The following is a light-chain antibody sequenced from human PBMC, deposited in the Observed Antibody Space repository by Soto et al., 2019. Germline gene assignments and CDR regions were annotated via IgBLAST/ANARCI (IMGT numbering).Light chain of an antibody. V-gene: IGKV1-33*01. J-gene: IGKJ1*01. CDR1: QNINNY. Sequence: DIQVTQSPAALCSGVVCIFTVTWQSSQNINNYLNWYQQKPGRAPKLLIYDASNLEAGVPSRFSGRRSGTHFTLTIRNLPPEDIATYYCQQYDTLPPTWTFGQGTQLDIK. CDR2: DAS. CDR3: QQYDTLPPTWT.